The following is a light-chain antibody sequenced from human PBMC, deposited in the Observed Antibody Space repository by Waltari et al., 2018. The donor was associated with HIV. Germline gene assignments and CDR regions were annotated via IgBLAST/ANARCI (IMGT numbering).Light chain of an antibody. CDR1: SSDVGGYNY. J-gene: IGLJ2*01. Sequence: QSALTQPASVSGSPGQSITISCTGTSSDVGGYNYVSWYQQHPGKAPKLMFYDVSNRPSGASNRFSGSKSGNTASLTISGLQAEDEADYYCSSYTSSSTVVFGGGTKLTVL. CDR2: DVS. V-gene: IGLV2-14*03. CDR3: SSYTSSSTVV.